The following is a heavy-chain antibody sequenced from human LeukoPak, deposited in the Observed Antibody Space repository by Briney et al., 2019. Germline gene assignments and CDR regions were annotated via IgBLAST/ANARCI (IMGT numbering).Heavy chain of an antibody. CDR1: GGTFSSYA. D-gene: IGHD1-1*01. CDR3: ARLMTNWNDVDY. J-gene: IGHJ4*02. CDR2: IIPIFGTA. V-gene: IGHV1-69*01. Sequence: SVTVSCKASGGTFSSYAISWVRQAPGQGLEWMGGIIPIFGTANYAQKFQGRVTITADESTSTAYMELSSLRSEDTAVYYCARLMTNWNDVDYWGQGTLVTVSS.